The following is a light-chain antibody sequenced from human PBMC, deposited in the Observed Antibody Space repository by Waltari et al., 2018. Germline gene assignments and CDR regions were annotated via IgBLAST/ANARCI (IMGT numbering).Light chain of an antibody. J-gene: IGLJ3*02. V-gene: IGLV1-47*01. CDR1: SSNIGSNY. CDR3: AAWDDSLSGRV. Sequence: QSVLTQPPSASGTPGQRVTISCSGSSSNIGSNYVYWYQQLPGTAPKLLIYRHNRRPSGVPDRFSGSKSGISASLAISGLRSEDEADYYCAAWDDSLSGRVFGGGTKLTVL. CDR2: RHN.